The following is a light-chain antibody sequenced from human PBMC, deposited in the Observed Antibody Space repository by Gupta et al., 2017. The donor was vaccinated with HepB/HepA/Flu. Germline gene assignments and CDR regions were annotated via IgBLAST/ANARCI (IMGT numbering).Light chain of an antibody. Sequence: ELVLTQSPATLSLSPGERATLSCRASQSVSSYLAWYQQKPGQAPRLLIYDASNRATGIPARFSGSGSGTDFTLTINSLEPEDFAVYYCQQRSSWPPTFGQGTKVEIK. CDR3: QQRSSWPPT. V-gene: IGKV3-11*01. J-gene: IGKJ1*01. CDR1: QSVSSY. CDR2: DAS.